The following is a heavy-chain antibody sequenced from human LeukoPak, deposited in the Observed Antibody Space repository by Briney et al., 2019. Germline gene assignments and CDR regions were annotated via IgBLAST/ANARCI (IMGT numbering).Heavy chain of an antibody. J-gene: IGHJ4*02. CDR2: ISGSGGST. CDR3: ARDGTTGTPDFDY. V-gene: IGHV3-23*01. D-gene: IGHD1-1*01. CDR1: GFTFSSYA. Sequence: GGSLRLSCAASGFTFSSYAMSWVRQAPGKGLEWVSGISGSGGSTYYVDSVKGRFTISRDNSKSTLYLQMNSLRAEDTAVYYCARDGTTGTPDFDYWGQGTLVTVSS.